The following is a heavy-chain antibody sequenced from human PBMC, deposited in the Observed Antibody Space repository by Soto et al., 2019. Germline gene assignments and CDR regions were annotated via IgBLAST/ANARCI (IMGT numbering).Heavy chain of an antibody. CDR3: ARHPPPPMVRGVITFGDGPYNWFDP. D-gene: IGHD3-10*01. V-gene: IGHV4-59*08. J-gene: IGHJ5*02. CDR1: GGSISSYY. CDR2: IYYSGST. Sequence: SETLSLTCTVSGGSISSYYWIWIRQPPGKGLEWIGYIYYSGSTNYNPSLKSRVTISVDTSKNQFSLKLSSVTAADTAVYYCARHPPPPMVRGVITFGDGPYNWFDPWGQGTLVTVSS.